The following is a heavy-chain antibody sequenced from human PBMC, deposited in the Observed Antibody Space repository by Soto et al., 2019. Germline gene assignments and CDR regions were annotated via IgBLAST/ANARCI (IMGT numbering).Heavy chain of an antibody. CDR1: GYIFTTYG. D-gene: IGHD3-10*01. Sequence: QVHLVQSGAEVKKPGASVKVSCKASGYIFTTYGISWVRQAPGQGLEWMGWISGYNGNTNYAQKFQGRVTMTTDASTNTAYMELRSLXXDDTAVXYCXXFAMVRPNDYWGQGTLVTVSS. J-gene: IGHJ4*02. CDR2: ISGYNGNT. V-gene: IGHV1-18*01. CDR3: XXFAMVRPNDY.